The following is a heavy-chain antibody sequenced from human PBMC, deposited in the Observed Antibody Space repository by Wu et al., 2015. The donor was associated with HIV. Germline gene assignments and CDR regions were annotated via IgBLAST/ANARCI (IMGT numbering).Heavy chain of an antibody. CDR3: ASGIAAAGAEGYYYYGMDV. CDR1: GGTFSSYA. CDR2: IIPIFGTA. D-gene: IGHD6-13*01. Sequence: QVQLVQSGAEVKKPGSSVKVSCKASGGTFSSYAISWVRQAPGQGLEWMGRIIPIFGTANYAQKFQGRVTITADESTSTAYMELSSLRSEDTAVYYCASGIAAAGAEGYYYYGMDVWGQGTTVTVSS. V-gene: IGHV1-69*13. J-gene: IGHJ6*02.